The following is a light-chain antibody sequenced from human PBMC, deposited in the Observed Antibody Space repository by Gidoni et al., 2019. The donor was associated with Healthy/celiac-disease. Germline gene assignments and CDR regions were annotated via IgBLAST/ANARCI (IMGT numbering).Light chain of an antibody. CDR3: QQSYSTPTS. CDR1: QSISSY. Sequence: DIQITPSPSFLSASVGDRITITCRASQSISSYLNWYQQKPGKAPKLLIYAASSLQSGVPSRFSGSGSGTDFTLTISSLQPEDFATYYCQQSYSTPTSFGQGTKLEIK. CDR2: AAS. J-gene: IGKJ2*03. V-gene: IGKV1-39*01.